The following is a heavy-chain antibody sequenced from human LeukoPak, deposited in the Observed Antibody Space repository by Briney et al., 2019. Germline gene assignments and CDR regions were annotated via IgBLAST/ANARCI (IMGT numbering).Heavy chain of an antibody. CDR1: GGSFSGYY. CDR2: INHSGST. J-gene: IGHJ5*02. Sequence: SGTLSLTCAVYGGSFSGYYWSWIRQPPGKGLEWIGEINHSGSTTYNPSLKSRVTISVETSKTQISLKLSCVTDADTAVYYCARAGEIVGVPAAMQGLRWFDPWGQGTLVTVSS. D-gene: IGHD2-2*01. V-gene: IGHV4-34*01. CDR3: ARAGEIVGVPAAMQGLRWFDP.